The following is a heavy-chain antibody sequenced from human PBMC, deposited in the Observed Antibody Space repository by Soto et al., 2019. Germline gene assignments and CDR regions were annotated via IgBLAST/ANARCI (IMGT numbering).Heavy chain of an antibody. D-gene: IGHD6-6*01. J-gene: IGHJ6*02. CDR2: IYYSGST. CDR3: AGRYSSSAYYYYGMDV. V-gene: IGHV4-59*01. Sequence: PSETLSLTCTVSGGSISSYYWSWIRQPPGKGLEWIGYIYYSGSTNYNPSLKSRVTISVDTSKNQFSLKLSSVTAADTAVYYCAGRYSSSAYYYYGMDVWGQGTTVTVSS. CDR1: GGSISSYY.